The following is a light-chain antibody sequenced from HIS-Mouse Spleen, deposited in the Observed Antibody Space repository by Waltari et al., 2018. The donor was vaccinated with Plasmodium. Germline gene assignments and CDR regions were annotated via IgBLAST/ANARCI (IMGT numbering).Light chain of an antibody. Sequence: EIVMTQSPATLSVSPGARATLSCRASQSVSSNLAWYQQKPGQAPRLLIYGASTRATGIPARFSGSGSGTEFTLTISSLQSEDFAVYYCQQYNNWSFTFGPGT. J-gene: IGKJ3*01. CDR2: GAS. CDR1: QSVSSN. CDR3: QQYNNWSFT. V-gene: IGKV3-15*01.